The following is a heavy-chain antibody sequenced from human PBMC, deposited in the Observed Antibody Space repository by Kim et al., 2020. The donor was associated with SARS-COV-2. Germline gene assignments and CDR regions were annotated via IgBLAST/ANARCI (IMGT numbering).Heavy chain of an antibody. CDR2: INHSGST. CDR1: GGSFSGYY. CDR3: AREGGYYDILTGYFLGMDV. Sequence: SETLSLTCAVYGGSFSGYYWSWIREPPGKGLEWIGEINHSGSTNYNPSLKSRVTISVDTSKNQFSLKLSSVTAADTAVYYCAREGGYYDILTGYFLGMDVWGQGTTVTVSS. D-gene: IGHD3-9*01. V-gene: IGHV4-34*01. J-gene: IGHJ6*02.